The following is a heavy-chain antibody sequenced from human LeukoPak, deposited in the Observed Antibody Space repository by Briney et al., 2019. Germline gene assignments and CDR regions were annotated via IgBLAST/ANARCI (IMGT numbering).Heavy chain of an antibody. CDR3: AKDSENYDSSYMDV. CDR1: GFTFDDYA. D-gene: IGHD3-3*01. CDR2: ISGDGGST. Sequence: GGSLRLSCAASGFTFDDYAMHWVRQAPGKGLEWVSLISGDGGSTYYADSVKRRFTISRDNSKNSLYLQMNSLRTEDTALYYCAKDSENYDSSYMDVWGKGTTVTVSS. J-gene: IGHJ6*03. V-gene: IGHV3-43*02.